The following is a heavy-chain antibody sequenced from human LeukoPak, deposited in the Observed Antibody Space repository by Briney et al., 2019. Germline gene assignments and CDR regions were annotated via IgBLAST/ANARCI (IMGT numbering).Heavy chain of an antibody. CDR3: ARAEYSSSWYQVY. CDR2: INHSGST. CDR1: GGSFSGYY. V-gene: IGHV4-34*01. Sequence: SETLSLTCAVYGGSFSGYYWSWIRQPPGKGLEWIGEINHSGSTNYNPSLKSRVTISVDTSKNQFSLKLSSVTAADTAVYYCARAEYSSSWYQVYWGQGTLVTVSS. J-gene: IGHJ4*02. D-gene: IGHD6-13*01.